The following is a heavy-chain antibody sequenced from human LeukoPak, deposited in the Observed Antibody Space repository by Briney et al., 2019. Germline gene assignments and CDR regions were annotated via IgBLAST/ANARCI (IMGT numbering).Heavy chain of an antibody. J-gene: IGHJ4*02. D-gene: IGHD3-22*01. CDR1: GYTFTGYY. Sequence: ASVKVSCKASGYTFTGYYMRWVRQAPGQGLEWMGWINPNSGGTNYAQKFQGRVTMTRDTSISTAYMEPSRLRSDDTAVYYCARAPTYYYDSSGYYSFDYWGQGTLVTVSS. CDR3: ARAPTYYYDSSGYYSFDY. V-gene: IGHV1-2*02. CDR2: INPNSGGT.